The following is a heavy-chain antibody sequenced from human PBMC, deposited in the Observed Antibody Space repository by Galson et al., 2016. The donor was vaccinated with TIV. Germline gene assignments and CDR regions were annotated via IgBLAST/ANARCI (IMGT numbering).Heavy chain of an antibody. J-gene: IGHJ4*01. CDR1: GGTFSSFA. Sequence: SVKVSCKASGGTFSSFALNWVRQAPGQGLEWIGEIIPGFGTVRYAQKFQARVTITADASATTSVMELSSLTSDDTAVYYCARTSYTPMGYWGQGTLVTVSS. D-gene: IGHD5-18*01. CDR3: ARTSYTPMGY. CDR2: IIPGFGTV. V-gene: IGHV1-69*13.